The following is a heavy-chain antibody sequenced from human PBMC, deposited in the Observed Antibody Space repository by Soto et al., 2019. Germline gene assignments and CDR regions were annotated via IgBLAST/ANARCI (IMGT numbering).Heavy chain of an antibody. J-gene: IGHJ6*02. CDR1: GGIFSSYA. CDR2: IIPIFGTA. D-gene: IGHD4-17*01. V-gene: IGHV1-69*13. CDR3: AMPRGMSTVDYYYYGMDV. Sequence: SVKVSCKASGGIFSSYAISWVRQAPGQGLEWMGGIIPIFGTANNAQKFQGRVTITADESTSTAYMELSSLRSEDTAVYYCAMPRGMSTVDYYYYGMDVWGQGTTVTVSS.